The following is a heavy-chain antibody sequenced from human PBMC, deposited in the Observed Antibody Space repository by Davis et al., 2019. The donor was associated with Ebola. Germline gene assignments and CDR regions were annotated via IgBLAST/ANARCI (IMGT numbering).Heavy chain of an antibody. J-gene: IGHJ5*02. D-gene: IGHD4-17*01. CDR1: GFIFSRYW. CDR3: ARVGYGDSWRWFDP. V-gene: IGHV3-74*01. Sequence: PGGSLRLSCAASGFIFSRYWIHWVRQAPGKGLVWVSRIKSDGISTNYADSVKGRFTISRDNAKSTFYLQMNSLRAEDTAVYYCARVGYGDSWRWFDPWGQGTLVTVSS. CDR2: IKSDGIST.